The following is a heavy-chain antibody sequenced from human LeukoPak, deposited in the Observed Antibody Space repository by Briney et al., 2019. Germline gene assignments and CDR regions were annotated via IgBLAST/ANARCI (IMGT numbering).Heavy chain of an antibody. D-gene: IGHD4-17*01. Sequence: GGSLRLSCAASGFTFSSYGMHWVRQAPGKGLEWVAVISYDGSNKYYADSVKGRFTIFRDNSKNTLYLQMNSLRAEDTAVYYCAKDPYDYGDYVPDYWGQGTLVTVSS. V-gene: IGHV3-30*18. J-gene: IGHJ4*02. CDR1: GFTFSSYG. CDR2: ISYDGSNK. CDR3: AKDPYDYGDYVPDY.